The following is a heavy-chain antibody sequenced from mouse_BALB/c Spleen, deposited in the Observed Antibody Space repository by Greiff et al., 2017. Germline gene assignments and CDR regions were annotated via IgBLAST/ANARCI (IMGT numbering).Heavy chain of an antibody. Sequence: EVQLVESGAELVRPGALVKLSCKASGFNIKDYYMHWVKQRPEQGLEWIGWIDPENGNTIYDPKFQGKASITADTSSNTAYLQLSSLTSEDTAVYYCASNYGFAYWGQGTLVTVSA. V-gene: IGHV14-1*02. D-gene: IGHD2-1*01. CDR2: IDPENGNT. J-gene: IGHJ3*01. CDR3: ASNYGFAY. CDR1: GFNIKDYY.